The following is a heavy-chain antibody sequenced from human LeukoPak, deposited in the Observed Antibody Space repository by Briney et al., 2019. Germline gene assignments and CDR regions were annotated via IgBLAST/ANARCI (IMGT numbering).Heavy chain of an antibody. CDR3: ARDRAAGTIDF. Sequence: SETLSLTCTVSSGSIIGCYWAWIRQPPGKGLEWIGYIQYSGTTEYNPSLASRATISVDTAKDQFSLNLRSVTAADTAVYYCARDRAAGTIDFWGQGTLVTVSS. V-gene: IGHV4-59*01. D-gene: IGHD6-13*01. J-gene: IGHJ4*02. CDR1: SGSIIGCY. CDR2: IQYSGTT.